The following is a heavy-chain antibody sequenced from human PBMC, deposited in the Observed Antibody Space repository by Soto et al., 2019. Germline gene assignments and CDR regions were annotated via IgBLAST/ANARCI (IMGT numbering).Heavy chain of an antibody. CDR2: IDWDDDK. D-gene: IGHD3-16*01. CDR3: ARSPGGFTVAAYFFDY. CDR1: GFSLSSKGMR. Sequence: SGPTLVNPTQTLTLTCTFSGFSLSSKGMRVSWIRQPPGKALEWLARIDWDDDKFYSPSLRTRLAISKGTSKNQVVLTMTNVDPMDTATYYCARSPGGFTVAAYFFDYWGQGTLVTVSS. V-gene: IGHV2-70*04. J-gene: IGHJ4*02.